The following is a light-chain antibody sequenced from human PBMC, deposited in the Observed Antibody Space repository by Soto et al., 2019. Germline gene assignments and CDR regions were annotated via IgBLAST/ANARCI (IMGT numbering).Light chain of an antibody. CDR2: GAS. V-gene: IGKV3-15*01. Sequence: TQTPTSRSATPVPRAPLSCRASQSVRSKLAWYQQKPGQAPRLLIYGASARAPGIPARFSGSGSGTEFTLSIGSLQPEDFAVYYCQQYKNLSPTFGPGTKVDIK. J-gene: IGKJ1*01. CDR3: QQYKNLSPT. CDR1: QSVRSK.